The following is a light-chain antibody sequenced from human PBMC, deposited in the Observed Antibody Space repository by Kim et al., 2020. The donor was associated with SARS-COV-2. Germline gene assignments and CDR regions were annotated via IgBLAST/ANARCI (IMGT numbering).Light chain of an antibody. CDR3: QQCEGTPGT. V-gene: IGKV4-1*01. CDR1: QSVLDSSSNKNY. J-gene: IGKJ2*02. CDR2: WAS. Sequence: DIVMTQSPDSMAVSLGERATINCKSSQSVLDSSSNKNYLAWYQQKPGQPPKLLIHWASTRGSGVPDRFSGSGSGTDFTLTISSLQAEDGTGYCWQQCEGTPGTFGQGTKLEI.